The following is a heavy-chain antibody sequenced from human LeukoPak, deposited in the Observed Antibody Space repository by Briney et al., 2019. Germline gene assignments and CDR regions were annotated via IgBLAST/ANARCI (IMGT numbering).Heavy chain of an antibody. J-gene: IGHJ3*02. D-gene: IGHD5-18*01. CDR3: AKDYIYGGWGNAFDI. Sequence: GGSLRLSCAASGFTFSSYAMSWVRQAPGKGPEWVAFIRFDGSSKFYTDSVKGRFTISRDNSKNTLNLQMNSLRAEDTAVYYCAKDYIYGGWGNAFDIWGQGTKVTVSS. V-gene: IGHV3-30*02. CDR1: GFTFSSYA. CDR2: IRFDGSSK.